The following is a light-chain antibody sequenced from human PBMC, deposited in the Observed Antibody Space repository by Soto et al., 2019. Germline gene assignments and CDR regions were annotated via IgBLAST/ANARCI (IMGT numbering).Light chain of an antibody. J-gene: IGLJ2*01. CDR2: DVS. V-gene: IGLV2-14*03. CDR1: SSDIGGYNY. Sequence: QSALTQPASVSGSPGQSITISCTGSSSDIGGYNYVSWYQQHPGKAPKLFIYDVSYRPSGISDRFSVSKSGNTASLSISGLQPEDEADYYCSSYGASSTLFGGGTKLTVL. CDR3: SSYGASSTL.